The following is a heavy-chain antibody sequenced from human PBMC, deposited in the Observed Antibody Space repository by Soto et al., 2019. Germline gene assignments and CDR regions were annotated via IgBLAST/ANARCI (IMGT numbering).Heavy chain of an antibody. CDR2: IYNGGSA. J-gene: IGHJ6*02. D-gene: IGHD3-3*01. V-gene: IGHV4-59*01. CDR1: GGAISDYH. CDR3: ARAAKDFFDFWSGTTHYGIDV. Sequence: SETLSLTCTVSGGAISDYHWSWIRQPPGKALQLIGYIYNGGSANYNPSLKSRATISLDTFKNQFSLTLGSVTAADTAVYYCARAAKDFFDFWSGTTHYGIDVWGQGTTVTVSS.